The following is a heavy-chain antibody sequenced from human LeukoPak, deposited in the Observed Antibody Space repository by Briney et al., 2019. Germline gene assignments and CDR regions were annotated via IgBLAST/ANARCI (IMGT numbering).Heavy chain of an antibody. CDR1: GFTFGDYG. Sequence: PGGSLRLSCASSGFTFGDYGMSWVRQAPGKGLEWVSGINWNGGSTGYADSVKGRFTISRDNAKNSLYLQMNSLRAEDTALYYCTRARQRRGLFGRLIVDAFDIWGQGTMVTVSS. CDR2: INWNGGST. J-gene: IGHJ3*02. D-gene: IGHD3-16*02. V-gene: IGHV3-20*04. CDR3: TRARQRRGLFGRLIVDAFDI.